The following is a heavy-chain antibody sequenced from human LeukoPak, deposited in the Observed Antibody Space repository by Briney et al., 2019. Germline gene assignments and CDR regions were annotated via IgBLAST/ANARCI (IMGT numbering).Heavy chain of an antibody. CDR3: ARGPNSNWSGLDF. CDR1: GFTFSQYS. D-gene: IGHD6-6*01. CDR2: ISPTGSTT. V-gene: IGHV3-74*01. J-gene: IGHJ4*02. Sequence: GGSLRLSCAASGFTFSQYSMNWVRQAPGKGLVWVSRISPTGSTTSYADSVKGRFTVSRDNAKNTLYLQVNNLRAEDTAVYYCARGPNSNWSGLDFWGQGTLLTVSS.